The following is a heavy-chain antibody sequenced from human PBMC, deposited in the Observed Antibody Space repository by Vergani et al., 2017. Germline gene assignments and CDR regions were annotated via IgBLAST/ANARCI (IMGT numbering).Heavy chain of an antibody. CDR3: AKVDSYSSSWYYDY. D-gene: IGHD6-13*01. CDR1: GFTFSSYA. Sequence: EVQLVESGGVVVQPGGSLRLSCAASGFTFSSYAMSWVRQAPGKGLEWVSAISGSGGSTYYADSVKGRFTISRDNSKNTLYLQMNSLRAEDTAVYYCAKVDSYSSSWYYDYWGQGTLVTVSS. J-gene: IGHJ4*02. V-gene: IGHV3-23*04. CDR2: ISGSGGST.